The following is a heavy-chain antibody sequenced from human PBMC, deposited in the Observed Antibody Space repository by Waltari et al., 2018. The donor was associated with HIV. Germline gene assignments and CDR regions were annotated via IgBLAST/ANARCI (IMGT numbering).Heavy chain of an antibody. CDR2: IRSKAYGGTT. Sequence: EVQLVESGGGLVQPGRSLRLSCTASGFTFGDYAMSWFRQAPGKGMEWVGCIRSKAYGGTTEYAAYVKGRFTISRDDSRSIAYLQMNSLQTEDTAVYYCTKGRMTTDYWGQGTLVTVSS. J-gene: IGHJ4*02. V-gene: IGHV3-49*03. CDR3: TKGRMTTDY. D-gene: IGHD4-17*01. CDR1: GFTFGDYA.